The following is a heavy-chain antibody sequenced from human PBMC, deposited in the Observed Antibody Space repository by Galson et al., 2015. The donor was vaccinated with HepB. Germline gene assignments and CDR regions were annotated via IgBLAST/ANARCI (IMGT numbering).Heavy chain of an antibody. CDR1: GFTFSSYA. V-gene: IGHV3-30-3*01. CDR3: ARDPGITGTVGVYYYYYMDV. D-gene: IGHD1-7*01. CDR2: ISYDGSNK. J-gene: IGHJ6*03. Sequence: SLRLSCAASGFTFSSYAMHWVRQAPGRGLEWVAVISYDGSNKYNADSVKGRFTISRDNSKNTLYLQMNSLRAEDTAVYYCARDPGITGTVGVYYYYYMDVWGKGTTVTVSS.